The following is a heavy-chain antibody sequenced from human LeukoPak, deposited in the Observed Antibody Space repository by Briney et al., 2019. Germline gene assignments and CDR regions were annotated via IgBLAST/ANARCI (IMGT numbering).Heavy chain of an antibody. CDR1: GFTFSSYT. D-gene: IGHD5-12*01. V-gene: IGHV3-48*04. J-gene: IGHJ4*02. CDR3: ARVATRGFDY. CDR2: IVSSSSTT. Sequence: GGSLRLSCAAPGFTFSSYTMNWVRQAPGKGLEWLSYIVSSSSTTYYADSVKGRFTISRDNAKNSLYLQMNSLRAEDTAVYYCARVATRGFDYWGQGTLVTVSS.